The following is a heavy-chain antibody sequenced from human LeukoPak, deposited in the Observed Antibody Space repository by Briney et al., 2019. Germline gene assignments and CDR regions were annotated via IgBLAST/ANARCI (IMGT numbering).Heavy chain of an antibody. Sequence: PSETLSLTCTVSGAFVSPYYWSWIRQPAGKGLEWIGRIYTTGSTNYNPSLKSRVTMSLDTSKNQFSLKLSSVTAADTAVYYCARGAAMGYWGQGTLVTVSS. CDR2: IYTTGST. CDR1: GAFVSPYY. D-gene: IGHD5-18*01. CDR3: ARGAAMGY. V-gene: IGHV4-4*07. J-gene: IGHJ4*02.